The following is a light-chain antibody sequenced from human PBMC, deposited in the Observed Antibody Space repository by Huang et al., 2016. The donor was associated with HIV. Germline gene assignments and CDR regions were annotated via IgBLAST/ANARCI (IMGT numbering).Light chain of an antibody. V-gene: IGKV4-1*01. J-gene: IGKJ1*01. Sequence: DIVMTQSPDSLAVSLGERATINCKSSQSLLYSSKNKNYLAWYQQKPGQPPKLLIYWASTRESGVPDRFSGSGSETDFTLTISSLQAEDVAVYYCHQYYATGTFGQGTKVEI. CDR1: QSLLYSSKNKNY. CDR2: WAS. CDR3: HQYYATGT.